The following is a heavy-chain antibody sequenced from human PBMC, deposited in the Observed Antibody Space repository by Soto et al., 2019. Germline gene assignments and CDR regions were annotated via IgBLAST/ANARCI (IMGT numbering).Heavy chain of an antibody. V-gene: IGHV5-10-1*01. CDR2: IDPSDSYT. Sequence: PGESLKISCKGSGYSFTSYWISWVRQMPGKGLEWMGRIDPSDSYTNYSPSFQGHVTISADKSISTAYLQWSSLKAADTAIYYCAAGTDYRWVFWGQGTTVTVSS. CDR1: GYSFTSYW. CDR3: AAGTDYRWVF. D-gene: IGHD4-4*01. J-gene: IGHJ6*02.